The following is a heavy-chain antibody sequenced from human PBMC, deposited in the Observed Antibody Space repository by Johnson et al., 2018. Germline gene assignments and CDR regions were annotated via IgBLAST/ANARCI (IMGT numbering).Heavy chain of an antibody. CDR2: ITRNGGSI. J-gene: IGHJ6*03. Sequence: VRLVECGGGLVQPGSSLRLSGAASGFTFDEYAMHWVRQALGKGLERVSSITRNGGSIGYADSVRGRCAISRNNAKNARYLHMNRLRAEDTALYDCAKSGRPLTRNYYYYYMDGWGKGTTVTVSS. V-gene: IGHV3-9*01. CDR1: GFTFDEYA. CDR3: AKSGRPLTRNYYYYYMDG. D-gene: IGHD3-9*01.